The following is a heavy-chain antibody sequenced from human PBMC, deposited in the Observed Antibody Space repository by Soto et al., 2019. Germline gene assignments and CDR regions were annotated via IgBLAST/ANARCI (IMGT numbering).Heavy chain of an antibody. CDR2: INGGNGNT. J-gene: IGHJ6*02. V-gene: IGHV1-3*01. CDR1: GYTFPNYA. CDR3: ASTRKGNSGYDYYFYGMDV. D-gene: IGHD5-12*01. Sequence: ASVKVSCKASGYTFPNYAIHWVRQAPGQRLEWMGWINGGNGNTKYSQKLQGRVTITRDTSATTAYMELSSLKSEDTAVYYCASTRKGNSGYDYYFYGMDVWGQGTTVTVSS.